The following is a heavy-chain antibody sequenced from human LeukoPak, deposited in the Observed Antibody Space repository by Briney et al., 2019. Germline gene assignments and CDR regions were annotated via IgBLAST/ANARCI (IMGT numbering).Heavy chain of an antibody. J-gene: IGHJ4*02. CDR2: IYTSGST. CDR3: ARDDILTGYGTFDY. CDR1: GGSISSGSYY. V-gene: IGHV4-61*02. D-gene: IGHD3-9*01. Sequence: TPSETLSLTCTVSGGSISSGSYYWSWIRQPAGKGLEWIGRIYTSGSTNYNPSLKSRVTISVDTSKNQLSLKLSSVTAADTAVYYCARDDILTGYGTFDYWGQGTLVTVSS.